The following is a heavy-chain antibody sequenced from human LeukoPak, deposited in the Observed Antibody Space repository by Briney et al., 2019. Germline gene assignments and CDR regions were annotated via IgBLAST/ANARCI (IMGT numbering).Heavy chain of an antibody. D-gene: IGHD5-24*01. Sequence: GGSLRLSCAAPGFTFTSYAMTWVRQAPGKGLEWVSSISGSGGSTYYADSVKGRFTISRDNSKNTLYLQMNSLRAEDTATYYCAKGIEMATIWSPLAYWGQGTLVTVSS. V-gene: IGHV3-23*01. CDR3: AKGIEMATIWSPLAY. CDR2: ISGSGGST. CDR1: GFTFTSYA. J-gene: IGHJ4*02.